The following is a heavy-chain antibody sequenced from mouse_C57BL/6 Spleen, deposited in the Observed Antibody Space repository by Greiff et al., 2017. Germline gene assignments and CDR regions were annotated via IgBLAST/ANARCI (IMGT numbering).Heavy chain of an antibody. Sequence: EVQLQQSGAELVRPGASVKLSCTASGFNIKDDYMHWVKQRPEQGLEWIGWIDPENGDTAYASKFQGKAIIIADTSSNTAYLQLSSLTSEDTAVYYCTTDYYGSSLAWFAYWGQGTLVTVSA. CDR2: IDPENGDT. J-gene: IGHJ3*01. CDR1: GFNIKDDY. D-gene: IGHD1-1*01. V-gene: IGHV14-4*01. CDR3: TTDYYGSSLAWFAY.